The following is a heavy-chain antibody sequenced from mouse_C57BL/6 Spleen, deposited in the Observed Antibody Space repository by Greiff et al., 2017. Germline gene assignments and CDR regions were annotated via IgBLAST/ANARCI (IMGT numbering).Heavy chain of an antibody. CDR2: INPSNGGT. Sequence: QVQLKQPGTELVKPGASVKLSCKASGYTFTSYWMHWVKQRPGQGLEWIGNINPSNGGTNYNEKFKSKATLTVDKSSSTAYMQLSSLTSEDSAVYYCARTKTAQSYFDYWGQGTTLTVSS. CDR1: GYTFTSYW. D-gene: IGHD3-2*02. V-gene: IGHV1-53*01. CDR3: ARTKTAQSYFDY. J-gene: IGHJ2*01.